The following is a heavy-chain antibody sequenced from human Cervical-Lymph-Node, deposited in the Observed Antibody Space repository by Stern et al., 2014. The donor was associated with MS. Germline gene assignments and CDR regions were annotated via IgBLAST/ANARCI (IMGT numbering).Heavy chain of an antibody. CDR3: ARDRHDLGYCSGGSCYLPDY. J-gene: IGHJ4*02. CDR1: GFTFSSYG. V-gene: IGHV3-33*01. Sequence: VQLVQSGGGVVQPGRSLRLSCAASGFTFSSYGMHWVRQAPGTWLDWVAVIWYDGSNKYDADSVKCRFTISRDNSKNSLYLQMNSLRAEDTSVYYCARDRHDLGYCSGGSCYLPDYWGQGTLVTVSS. CDR2: IWYDGSNK. D-gene: IGHD2-15*01.